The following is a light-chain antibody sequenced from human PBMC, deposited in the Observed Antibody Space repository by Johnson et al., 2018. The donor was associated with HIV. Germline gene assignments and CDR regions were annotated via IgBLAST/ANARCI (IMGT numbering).Light chain of an antibody. CDR2: DNN. CDR3: GTWDTSLSAGV. CDR1: SSNIGNNY. Sequence: QSALTQPPSVSAAPGQTVTISCSGSSSNIGNNYVSWYQQLPGTAPKLLIYDNNKRPSGIPDRFSGSKSGTSATLGITGLQTGDEADYYCGTWDTSLSAGVFGPGTNVSVL. V-gene: IGLV1-51*01. J-gene: IGLJ1*01.